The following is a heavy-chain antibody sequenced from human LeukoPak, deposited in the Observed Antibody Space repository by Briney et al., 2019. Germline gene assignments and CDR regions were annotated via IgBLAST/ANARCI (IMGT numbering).Heavy chain of an antibody. J-gene: IGHJ4*02. Sequence: SETLSLTCAVYGGSFSGYYWSWIRQPPGKGLEWIGEINHSGSTNYNPSLTSRVTISVDTSKNQFSLNLSSVTAADTAVYYCARGGGGWYSDYWGQGTLVTVSS. CDR1: GGSFSGYY. CDR3: ARGGGGWYSDY. V-gene: IGHV4-34*01. D-gene: IGHD6-19*01. CDR2: INHSGST.